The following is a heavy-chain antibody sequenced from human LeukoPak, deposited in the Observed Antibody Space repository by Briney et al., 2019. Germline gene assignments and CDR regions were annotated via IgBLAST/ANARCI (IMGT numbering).Heavy chain of an antibody. V-gene: IGHV4-4*07. CDR2: IYTSGST. CDR1: GGSIGSYY. Sequence: SETLSLTCTVSGGSIGSYYWSWIRQPAGKGLEWIGRIYTSGSTNYNPSLKSRVTMSVDTSKNQFSLKLSFVTAADTAVYYCARERVFGVVIARLGYMDVWGKGTTVTVSS. CDR3: ARERVFGVVIARLGYMDV. D-gene: IGHD3-3*01. J-gene: IGHJ6*03.